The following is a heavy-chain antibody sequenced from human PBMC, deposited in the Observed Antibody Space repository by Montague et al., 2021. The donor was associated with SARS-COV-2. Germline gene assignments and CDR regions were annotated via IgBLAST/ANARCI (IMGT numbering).Heavy chain of an antibody. CDR1: GGSISSSSYY. CDR3: ARQDDILTGYYYYGMDV. D-gene: IGHD3-9*01. V-gene: IGHV4-39*01. Sequence: SETLSLTCTVSGGSISSSSYYWGWIRQPPGKGLEWIGSIYYSGSTYYNPSLKSRVTISVDTSKNQFSLKLSSVTAADTAVYYCARQDDILTGYYYYGMDVWGPGTTVTVSS. CDR2: IYYSGST. J-gene: IGHJ6*01.